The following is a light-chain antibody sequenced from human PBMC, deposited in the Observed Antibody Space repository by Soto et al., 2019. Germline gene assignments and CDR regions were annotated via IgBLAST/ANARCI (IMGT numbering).Light chain of an antibody. CDR2: DVS. V-gene: IGLV2-14*03. CDR3: TSYTTSSTLV. J-gene: IGLJ2*01. CDR1: SSDVGYYNY. Sequence: QSALTQPASVSASLGQSITISCTGTSSDVGYYNYVSWYQHHPGKAPKLIIYDVSNRPSGVSRRFSGSKSGNTASLTISGLRAEDEADYYCTSYTTSSTLVFGGGTKVTVL.